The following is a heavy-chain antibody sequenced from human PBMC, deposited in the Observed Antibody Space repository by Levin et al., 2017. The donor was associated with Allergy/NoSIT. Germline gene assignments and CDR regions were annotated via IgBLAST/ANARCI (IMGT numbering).Heavy chain of an antibody. D-gene: IGHD3-3*01. CDR3: AKGNTIFGVGRLDY. CDR1: GFTFSTRA. J-gene: IGHJ4*02. V-gene: IGHV3-23*01. CDR2: ITGDGEDT. Sequence: LSLTCAASGFTFSTRAMTWVRQAAGKGLEWISGITGDGEDTHYADSVKGRFTISRDNSQNTLFLQMNNLRADDTATYFCAKGNTIFGVGRLDYWGRGTLVTVSS.